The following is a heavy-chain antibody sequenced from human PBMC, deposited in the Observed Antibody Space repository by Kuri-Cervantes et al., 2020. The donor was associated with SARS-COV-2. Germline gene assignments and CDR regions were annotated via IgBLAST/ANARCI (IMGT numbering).Heavy chain of an antibody. J-gene: IGHJ5*02. V-gene: IGHV3-23*01. CDR3: AKIAGYNSGWYDD. CDR1: GFTFSHYA. CDR2: TTISGLST. Sequence: GGSLRLSCGASGFTFSHYAMSWFRQAPGKGLEWVSTTTISGLSTHYADSVKGRFTISRDNSKNTVYLQMNSLRADDTAVYYCAKIAGYNSGWYDDWGQGTLVTVSS. D-gene: IGHD6-19*01.